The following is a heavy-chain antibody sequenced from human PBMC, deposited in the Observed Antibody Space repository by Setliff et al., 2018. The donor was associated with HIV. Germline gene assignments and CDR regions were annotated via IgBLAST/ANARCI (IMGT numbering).Heavy chain of an antibody. CDR1: GGSFSDYY. CDR3: ARTSYNFWGGPDS. D-gene: IGHD3-3*01. J-gene: IGHJ4*02. CDR2: IYHIGST. V-gene: IGHV4-34*01. Sequence: SETLSLTCAVYGGSFSDYYWSWIRQPPGKGLEWLGEIYHIGSTIYNPSLKSRVTISVDTSKNRFSLRLSSVSAADTAVYYCARTSYNFWGGPDSWGQGTLVTAPQ.